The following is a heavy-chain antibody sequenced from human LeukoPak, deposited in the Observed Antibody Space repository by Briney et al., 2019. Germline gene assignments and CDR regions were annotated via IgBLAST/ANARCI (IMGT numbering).Heavy chain of an antibody. D-gene: IGHD6-6*01. V-gene: IGHV3-23*01. CDR3: AKAAAHRDYYYYYMDV. CDR1: GFTFSSYA. CDR2: ISGSGGST. Sequence: GGSLRLSCAASGFTFSSYAMSWVRQAPGKGLEWVSAISGSGGSTYYADSVKGRFTISRDNSKNTLYLQMNSLRAEDTAVYYCAKAAAHRDYYYYYMDVWGKGTTVTVSS. J-gene: IGHJ6*03.